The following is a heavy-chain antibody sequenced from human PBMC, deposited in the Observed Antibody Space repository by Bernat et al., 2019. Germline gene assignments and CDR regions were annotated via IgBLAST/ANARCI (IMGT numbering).Heavy chain of an antibody. CDR1: GFTFSSYG. D-gene: IGHD3-10*01. J-gene: IGHJ6*02. CDR3: ARDSYVTMVRGVVERLKYGMDV. V-gene: IGHV3-33*01. Sequence: QVQLVESGGGVVQPGRSLRLSCAASGFTFSSYGMHWVRQAPGKGLEWVAGIWYDGSNKYYADSVKGRFTISRDNSKNTLYLQMNSLRAEDTAVYYFARDSYVTMVRGVVERLKYGMDVWGQGTTVTVSS. CDR2: IWYDGSNK.